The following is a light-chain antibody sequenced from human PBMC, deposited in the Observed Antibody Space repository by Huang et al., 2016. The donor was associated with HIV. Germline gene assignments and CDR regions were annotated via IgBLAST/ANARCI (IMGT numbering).Light chain of an antibody. CDR2: AAS. V-gene: IGKV3D-20*01. Sequence: ENVLSQSPATLSLSPGERATLSCGASQSVRSNFLAWYQQKPGLAPRLLIYAASSRATRIPDGFSGSGSGTDFTLTITGLEPEDFAVYYCQQYGNSPVTFGQGTRVEFK. J-gene: IGKJ1*01. CDR3: QQYGNSPVT. CDR1: QSVRSNF.